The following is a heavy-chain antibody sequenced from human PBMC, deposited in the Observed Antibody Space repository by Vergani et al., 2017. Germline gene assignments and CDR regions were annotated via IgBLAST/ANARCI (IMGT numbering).Heavy chain of an antibody. V-gene: IGHV4-30-4*01. CDR1: GCSIRSGDYY. D-gene: IGHD5-12*01. Sequence: QVQLQESGPGLVKPSQTLSLTCTVSGCSIRSGDYYWSWIRQPPGKGLEWIGYIYYSGSTYYNPSLKSRVTIVVDTSKNQFSLKLSPVTAADTAGYYCARGWRSGYANWDYFDYWGQGTLVTVSS. CDR3: ARGWRSGYANWDYFDY. CDR2: IYYSGST. J-gene: IGHJ4*02.